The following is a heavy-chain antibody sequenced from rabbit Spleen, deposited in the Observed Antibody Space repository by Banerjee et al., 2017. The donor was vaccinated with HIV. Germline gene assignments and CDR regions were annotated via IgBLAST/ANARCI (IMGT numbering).Heavy chain of an antibody. CDR3: ARETSSGWGIVSFYFNL. Sequence: QEQLEESGGDLVKPEGSLTLTCTASGFSFSSRYYMCWVRQAPGKGLEWIACISSGSSGDTYYASWAKGRFTISKTSSTTVTLQMTSLTAADTATYFCARETSSGWGIVSFYFNLWGPGTLVTVS. V-gene: IGHV1S45*01. CDR1: GFSFSSRYY. CDR2: ISSGSSGDT. J-gene: IGHJ4*01. D-gene: IGHD4-1*01.